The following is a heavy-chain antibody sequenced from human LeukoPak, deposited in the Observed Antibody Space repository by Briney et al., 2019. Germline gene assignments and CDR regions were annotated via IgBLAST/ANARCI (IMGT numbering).Heavy chain of an antibody. J-gene: IGHJ4*02. V-gene: IGHV3-48*01. CDR2: ISSSSSTI. CDR1: GFTFSTYS. Sequence: QPGGSLRLSCAASGFTFSTYSMNWVRQAPGKGLEWVSYISSSSSTIYYADSVKGRFTISRDNAKNSLYLQMNTLRAEDTAVYYCARDSGYSGYVWGVWGQGTLVTVSS. D-gene: IGHD5-12*01. CDR3: ARDSGYSGYVWGV.